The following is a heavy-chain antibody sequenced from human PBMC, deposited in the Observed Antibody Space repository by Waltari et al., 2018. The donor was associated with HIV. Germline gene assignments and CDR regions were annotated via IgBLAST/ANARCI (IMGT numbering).Heavy chain of an antibody. Sequence: QVQLVQSGAEVKKPGASVKVSCKASGYIFTSYDINWVRQATGQGLEWMGWMNPNSGNRGYAQKFQGRVTMTRNTSINTVYMELNSLKSEDTAVYYCARGLRFLDDYYFDYWGQGTLFTVSA. CDR3: ARGLRFLDDYYFDY. CDR2: MNPNSGNR. D-gene: IGHD3-3*01. CDR1: GYIFTSYD. J-gene: IGHJ4*02. V-gene: IGHV1-8*01.